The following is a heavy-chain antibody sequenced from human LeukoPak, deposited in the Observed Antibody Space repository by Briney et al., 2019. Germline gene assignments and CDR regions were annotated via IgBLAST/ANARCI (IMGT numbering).Heavy chain of an antibody. CDR1: GFTFGSYA. J-gene: IGHJ6*02. Sequence: GGSLRLSCAASGFTFGSYAMSWVRHAPGKGLEWVSGISGSGGSTHYADSVKGRFTISRDNSKNTLYLQMNSLRAEDTAVYYCARDWGNANDYGDYVGLHGMDVWGQGATVTVSS. D-gene: IGHD4-17*01. CDR2: ISGSGGST. CDR3: ARDWGNANDYGDYVGLHGMDV. V-gene: IGHV3-23*01.